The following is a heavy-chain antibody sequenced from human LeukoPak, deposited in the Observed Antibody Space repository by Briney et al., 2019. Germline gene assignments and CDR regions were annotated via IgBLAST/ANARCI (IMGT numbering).Heavy chain of an antibody. CDR1: GFTFSSYE. Sequence: PGGSLRLSCTASGFTFSSYEMNWVRQAPGKGLEWVSSSGTTMHYADSVKGRFTISRDNAKNSLFLHMNSLRAEDTALYYCARARFNTIILIKAAFDLWGQGTMVTVSS. J-gene: IGHJ3*01. D-gene: IGHD3-9*01. V-gene: IGHV3-48*03. CDR2: SSSGTTM. CDR3: ARARFNTIILIKAAFDL.